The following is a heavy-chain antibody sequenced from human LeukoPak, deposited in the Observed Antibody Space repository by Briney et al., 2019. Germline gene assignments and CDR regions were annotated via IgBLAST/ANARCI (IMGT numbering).Heavy chain of an antibody. V-gene: IGHV3-74*01. Sequence: GGSLRLSCAASGFTFSSYWMHWVRQAPGKGPVWVSRVDVHGQGTAYADSVKGRFTISRDNAKNTLSLQMNSLSAQDTAVYYCARSNYDSTTFSYRLDLWGQGTLVTVSS. CDR2: VDVHGQGT. D-gene: IGHD2/OR15-2a*01. J-gene: IGHJ5*02. CDR1: GFTFSSYW. CDR3: ARSNYDSTTFSYRLDL.